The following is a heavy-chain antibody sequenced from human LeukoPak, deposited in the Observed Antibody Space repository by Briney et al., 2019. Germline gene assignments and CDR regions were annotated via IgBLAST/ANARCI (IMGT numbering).Heavy chain of an antibody. CDR2: IYSGGGT. D-gene: IGHD2-8*01. J-gene: IGHJ4*02. CDR3: ARRKTNGWSIDY. Sequence: PGGSLRLSCAASGFTVSSNYMSWVRQSPGKGLEWVSIIYSGGGTFYADSVKGRFTISRDNSKNTVYLQMNSPRAEDTAVYYCARRKTNGWSIDYWGQGTLVTVSS. V-gene: IGHV3-53*01. CDR1: GFTVSSNY.